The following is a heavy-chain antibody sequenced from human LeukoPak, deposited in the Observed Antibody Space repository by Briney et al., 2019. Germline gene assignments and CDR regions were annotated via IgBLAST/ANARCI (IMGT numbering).Heavy chain of an antibody. V-gene: IGHV1-2*02. J-gene: IGHJ5*02. CDR2: INPNSGGT. Sequence: ASVKVSCKASGYTFTGYYMHWVRQAPGQGLEWMGWINPNSGGTNYAQKFQGRVTMTRDTSISTAYMELSRLRSDDTAVYYCARGRAAAAPYWFDPWGQGTLVTVSS. CDR1: GYTFTGYY. D-gene: IGHD6-13*01. CDR3: ARGRAAAAPYWFDP.